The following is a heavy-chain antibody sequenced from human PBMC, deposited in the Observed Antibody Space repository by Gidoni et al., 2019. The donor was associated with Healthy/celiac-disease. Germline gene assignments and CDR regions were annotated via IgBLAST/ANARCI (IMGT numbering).Heavy chain of an antibody. D-gene: IGHD6-19*01. CDR2: LNHRGST. V-gene: IGHV4-34*01. Sequence: QVPLQQWGAALLKPSETLSLTCAVSGGSFSGYYWSWIRQPPGKGLEWIGELNHRGSTNYNPSLKSRVTISVDTSKNQFSLKLSSGTAADTAVYYCARGYSSGWLPFNYWGQGTLVTVSS. CDR3: ARGYSSGWLPFNY. J-gene: IGHJ4*02. CDR1: GGSFSGYY.